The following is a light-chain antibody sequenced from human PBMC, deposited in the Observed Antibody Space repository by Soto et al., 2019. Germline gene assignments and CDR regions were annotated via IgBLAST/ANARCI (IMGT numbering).Light chain of an antibody. CDR2: DAS. J-gene: IGKJ5*01. CDR3: QQRSNWPPIT. V-gene: IGKV3-11*01. CDR1: QSVSSY. Sequence: EIVMTQSPATPSVSPGERAPLSCRASQSVSSYLAWYQQKPGQAPRLLIYDASNRATGIPARFSGSGSGTDFTLTISSLEPEDFAVYYCQQRSNWPPITFGQGTRLEIK.